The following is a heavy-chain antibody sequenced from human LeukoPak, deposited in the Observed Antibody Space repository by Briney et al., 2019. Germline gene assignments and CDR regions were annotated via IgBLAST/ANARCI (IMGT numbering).Heavy chain of an antibody. CDR3: ARVAPYDSSGYSDAFDI. D-gene: IGHD3-22*01. V-gene: IGHV3-53*01. CDR1: GFTVSSNS. J-gene: IGHJ3*02. Sequence: GGSLRLSCTVSGFTVSSNSMSWVRQAPGKGLEWVSFIYSGTIHYSDSVKGRFTISRDNSKNTLYLQMNSLRAEDTAVYYCARVAPYDSSGYSDAFDIWGQGTMVTVSS. CDR2: IYSGTI.